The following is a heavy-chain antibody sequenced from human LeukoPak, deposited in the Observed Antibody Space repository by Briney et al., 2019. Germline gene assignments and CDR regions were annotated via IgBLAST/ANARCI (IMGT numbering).Heavy chain of an antibody. J-gene: IGHJ6*03. CDR1: GFSFSSYW. D-gene: IGHD1-26*01. Sequence: GGSLRLSCAASGFSFSSYWMSWVRQAPGKGLEWVANIKQDGNEKYYVDSVKGRFTISRDNAKNSLYLQMNSLTAEDTAVYYCARDPYSGAYGDTYYYFMDVWGKGTTVTISS. CDR2: IKQDGNEK. CDR3: ARDPYSGAYGDTYYYFMDV. V-gene: IGHV3-7*01.